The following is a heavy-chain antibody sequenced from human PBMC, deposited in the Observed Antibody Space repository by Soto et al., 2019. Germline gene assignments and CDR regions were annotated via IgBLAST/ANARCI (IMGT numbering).Heavy chain of an antibody. Sequence: QVQLVQSGAEVKKPGASVKVSCKASGYSFATYGFSWVRQAPGQVLECVGWISAHNGDTHYSQKFQGRVTLTTDTSTSTGYMELRSLTSDDTAVYFCATEPIYYNDGSGYYPLGHWGQGTLVTVSS. CDR1: GYSFATYG. D-gene: IGHD3-22*01. J-gene: IGHJ4*02. V-gene: IGHV1-18*04. CDR2: ISAHNGDT. CDR3: ATEPIYYNDGSGYYPLGH.